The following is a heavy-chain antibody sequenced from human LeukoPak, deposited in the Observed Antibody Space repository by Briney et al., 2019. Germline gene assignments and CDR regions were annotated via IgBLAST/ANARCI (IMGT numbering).Heavy chain of an antibody. CDR2: IYYSGST. D-gene: IGHD2-2*01. J-gene: IGHJ5*02. Sequence: SETLSLTCTVSGGSISSYYWSWIRQPPGKGLEWIGYIYYSGSTNYNPSLKSRVTISVDTSKNQFSLKLSSVTAADTAVHYCARDCSSTSCPIGGFDPWGQGTLVTVSS. CDR3: ARDCSSTSCPIGGFDP. V-gene: IGHV4-59*01. CDR1: GGSISSYY.